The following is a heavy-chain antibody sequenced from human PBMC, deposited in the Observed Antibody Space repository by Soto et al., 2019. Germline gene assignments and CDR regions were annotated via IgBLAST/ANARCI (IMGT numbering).Heavy chain of an antibody. J-gene: IGHJ6*02. CDR3: AREDATYRGGDCHRDSCYGRDV. CDR2: IIPMFPTA. V-gene: IGHV1-69*13. D-gene: IGHD2-21*02. Sequence: SVKVSCKASGGTFSSHAISWVRQAPGQGLEWVGGIIPMFPTADYAQRFQGRVTITADDSTTTVYMELSGLRSEDTAMYYCAREDATYRGGDCHRDSCYGRDVWGQVTTVTVSS. CDR1: GGTFSSHA.